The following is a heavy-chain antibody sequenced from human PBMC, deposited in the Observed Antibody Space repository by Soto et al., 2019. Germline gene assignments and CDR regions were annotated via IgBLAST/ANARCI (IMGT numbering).Heavy chain of an antibody. D-gene: IGHD5-18*01. CDR1: GGTFSSYA. CDR3: ARGTTVYSYGDGACDS. Sequence: QVQLVQSGAEVKKPGSSVKVSCKASGGTFSSYAISWVRQAPGQGLEWMGGIIPIFGTANYAQKFQGRVTITADETTSTAYIELSSLRYEDTAVYYCARGTTVYSYGDGACDSWGQGTLVTVSS. CDR2: IIPIFGTA. J-gene: IGHJ5*01. V-gene: IGHV1-69*01.